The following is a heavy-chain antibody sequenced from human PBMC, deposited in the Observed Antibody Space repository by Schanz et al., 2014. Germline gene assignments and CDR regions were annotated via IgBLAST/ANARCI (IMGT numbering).Heavy chain of an antibody. CDR3: ARRNFYDKSAAFDY. V-gene: IGHV3-72*01. J-gene: IGHJ4*02. CDR2: SRNKGHSYTS. D-gene: IGHD3-9*01. Sequence: EVQLVESGGGLVQPGGSLRLSCAASGFTFSDHFMDWVRQAPGKGLELVGHSRNKGHSYTSEYAASVKGRFTISRDESESSLYLQMDSLKTEDTAVYYCARRNFYDKSAAFDYWGQGSLVTVSS. CDR1: GFTFSDHF.